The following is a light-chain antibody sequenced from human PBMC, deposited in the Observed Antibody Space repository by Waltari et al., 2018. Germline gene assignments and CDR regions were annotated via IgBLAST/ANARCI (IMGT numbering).Light chain of an antibody. CDR2: EVT. CDR1: SSDIGGHNY. J-gene: IGLJ3*02. V-gene: IGLV2-14*01. Sequence: QSALTQPASVSGSPGQSITISCTGTSSDIGGHNYVSWYQQHPGKAPNLVIFEVTTRPSGVSNRFSGSKSGNTASLTISGLQAEDEADYYCTSYTTSVTWVFGGGTKVTVL. CDR3: TSYTTSVTWV.